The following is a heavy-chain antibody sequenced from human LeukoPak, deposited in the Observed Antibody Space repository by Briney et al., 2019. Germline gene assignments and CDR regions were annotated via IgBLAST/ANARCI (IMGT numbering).Heavy chain of an antibody. CDR2: IYYSGST. D-gene: IGHD2-21*01. J-gene: IGHJ4*02. Sequence: SETLSLTCTVSGVSISSSNYYWGWIRQPPGKGLEWIGSIYYSGSTYYNPSLKSRVTISVDTSKNQFSLKLSSVTAADTAVYYCARRRWGYHYYFDYWGQGTLVTVSS. CDR3: ARRRWGYHYYFDY. CDR1: GVSISSSNYY. V-gene: IGHV4-39*01.